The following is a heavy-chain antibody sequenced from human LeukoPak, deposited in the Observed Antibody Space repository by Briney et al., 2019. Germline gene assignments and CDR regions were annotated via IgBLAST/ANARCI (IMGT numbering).Heavy chain of an antibody. CDR1: GGSISSSSYY. CDR3: ATTDRNNWFDP. CDR2: INHSGST. Sequence: SETLSLTCSASGGSISSSSYYWSWIRQPPGKGLEWIGEINHSGSTNYNPSLKSRVTISVDTSKNQFSLKLSSVTAADTAVYYCATTDRNNWFDPWGQGTLVTVSS. J-gene: IGHJ5*02. V-gene: IGHV4-39*07.